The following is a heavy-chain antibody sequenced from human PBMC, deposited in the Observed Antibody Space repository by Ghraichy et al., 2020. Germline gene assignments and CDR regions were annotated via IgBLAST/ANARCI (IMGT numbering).Heavy chain of an antibody. D-gene: IGHD1-26*01. CDR3: AKASVGVTPFGYYYGMDV. V-gene: IGHV3-30*18. CDR1: GFSFSSYG. Sequence: GGSLRLSCAASGFSFSSYGMHWVRQTPGKGLEWVAVISYDGGNKYYGDSVKGRFTISRDISKTTLYLQMNSLRAEETAVNYCAKASVGVTPFGYYYGMDVWGQGTTVTVSS. CDR2: ISYDGGNK. J-gene: IGHJ6*02.